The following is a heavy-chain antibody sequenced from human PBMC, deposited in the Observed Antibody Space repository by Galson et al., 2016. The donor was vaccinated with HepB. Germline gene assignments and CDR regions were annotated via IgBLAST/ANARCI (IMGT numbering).Heavy chain of an antibody. CDR1: GGSISSGGYY. CDR3: ARCRAAAGDYYYYYMDV. J-gene: IGHJ6*03. D-gene: IGHD6-13*01. V-gene: IGHV4-31*03. CDR2: IYYSGST. Sequence: LSLTCTVSGGSISSGGYYWSWIRQHRGKGLEWIGYIYYSGSTYYNPSLKSRVTISVDTSENQFSLKLSSVTAADTAVYYCARCRAAAGDYYYYYMDVWGKGTTVTVSS.